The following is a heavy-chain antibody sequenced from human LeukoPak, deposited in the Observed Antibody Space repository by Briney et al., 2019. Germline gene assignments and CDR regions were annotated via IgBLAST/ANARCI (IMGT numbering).Heavy chain of an antibody. CDR1: GGSISSGDYY. D-gene: IGHD4/OR15-4a*01. CDR3: ASVIADYGGEWFDP. V-gene: IGHV4-30-4*01. J-gene: IGHJ5*02. Sequence: SQTLSLTCTVSGGSISSGDYYWSWIRQPPGTGLEWIGYIYYSGSTYYNPSLKSRVTISVDTSKNQFSLKLSSVTAADTAVYDCASVIADYGGEWFDPWGQGTLVTVSS. CDR2: IYYSGST.